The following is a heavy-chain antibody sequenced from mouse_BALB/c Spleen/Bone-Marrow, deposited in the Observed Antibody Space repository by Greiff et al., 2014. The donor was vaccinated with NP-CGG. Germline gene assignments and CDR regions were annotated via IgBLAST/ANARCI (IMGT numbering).Heavy chain of an antibody. CDR2: IYPGDGST. Sequence: QVQLQQSGSELVKPGALVKISCKASGYTFTSYDINWVKQRPGQGLEWIGWIYPGDGSTKYNEKFKGKATLTADKSSSTAYMQLSSLTSENSAVYFCARNGNYRYAMDYWGQGTSVTVSS. D-gene: IGHD2-1*01. CDR1: GYTFTSYD. J-gene: IGHJ4*01. V-gene: IGHV1S56*01. CDR3: ARNGNYRYAMDY.